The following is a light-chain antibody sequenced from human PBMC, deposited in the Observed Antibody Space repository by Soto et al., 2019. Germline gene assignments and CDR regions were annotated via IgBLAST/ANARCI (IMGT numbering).Light chain of an antibody. J-gene: IGKJ2*01. CDR2: GAS. V-gene: IGKV3-20*01. Sequence: EVVLTQSPGTLSLSPGERATLSCRASQTVTSNYLAWYQQKPGQAPRLLIYGASSRATDIPHRFSGSGSGNDFTLTISRLEPEDFALYYSQQYLSLPVTFGQGNQVEIX. CDR3: QQYLSLPVT. CDR1: QTVTSNY.